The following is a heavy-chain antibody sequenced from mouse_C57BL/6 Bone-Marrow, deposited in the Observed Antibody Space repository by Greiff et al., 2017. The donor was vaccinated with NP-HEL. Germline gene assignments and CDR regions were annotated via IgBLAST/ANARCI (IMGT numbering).Heavy chain of an antibody. CDR1: GYTFTSYW. D-gene: IGHD2-3*01. J-gene: IGHJ1*03. Sequence: QVQLQHPGAELVKPGASVKLSCKASGYTFTSYWMHWVKQRPGQGLEWIGMIHPNSGSTNYNEKFKSKATLTVDKSSSTAYMQLSSLTSEDSAVYYCASRRPCDGYCVGWYFDVWGTGTTVTVSS. CDR2: IHPNSGST. V-gene: IGHV1-64*01. CDR3: ASRRPCDGYCVGWYFDV.